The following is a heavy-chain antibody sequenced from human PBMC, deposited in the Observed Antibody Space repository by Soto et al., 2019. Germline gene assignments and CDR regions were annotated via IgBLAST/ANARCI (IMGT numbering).Heavy chain of an antibody. J-gene: IGHJ6*02. V-gene: IGHV3-48*02. CDR1: GFTFSSYS. CDR2: ISSSSSTI. CDR3: ARADGMTGTKGGGMDV. Sequence: PGGSLRLSCAASGFTFSSYSMNWVRQAPGKGLEWVSYISSSSSTIYYADSVKGRFTISRDNAKNSLYLQMNSLRDEDTAVYYCARADGMTGTKGGGMDVWGQGTTVTVS. D-gene: IGHD1-20*01.